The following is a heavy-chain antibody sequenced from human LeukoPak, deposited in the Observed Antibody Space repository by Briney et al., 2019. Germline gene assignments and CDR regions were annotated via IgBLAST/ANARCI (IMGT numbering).Heavy chain of an antibody. J-gene: IGHJ5*02. Sequence: SETLSLTCDVSGGSISSGLYSWSWLRQPLGKGLEWIGYIYHTGSTYYNPSLKSRVTISVDTSKNQFSLRLSSVTAADTAVYYRARLQYCSGTSCYWFDPWGQGTLVTVSS. V-gene: IGHV4-30-2*01. CDR2: IYHTGST. D-gene: IGHD2-2*01. CDR1: GGSISSGLYS. CDR3: ARLQYCSGTSCYWFDP.